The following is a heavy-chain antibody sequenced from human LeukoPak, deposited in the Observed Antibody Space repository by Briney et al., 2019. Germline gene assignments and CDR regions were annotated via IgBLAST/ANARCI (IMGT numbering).Heavy chain of an antibody. CDR1: GDTFSSYA. J-gene: IGHJ4*02. Sequence: SVKVSCKASGDTFSSYAISWVRQAPGQGLAWMGGIIPIFGTANYAQKFQGRVTITTDESTSTAYMELSSLRSEDTAVYYCAREYSGYSYFDYWGQGTLVTVSS. CDR2: IIPIFGTA. V-gene: IGHV1-69*05. CDR3: AREYSGYSYFDY. D-gene: IGHD5-12*01.